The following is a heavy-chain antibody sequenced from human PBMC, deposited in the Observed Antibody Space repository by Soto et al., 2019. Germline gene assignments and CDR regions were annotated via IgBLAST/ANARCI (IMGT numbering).Heavy chain of an antibody. J-gene: IGHJ4*02. CDR2: IYYSGST. V-gene: IGHV4-39*01. CDR3: ARHYYDSSGYYWPFDY. D-gene: IGHD3-22*01. CDR1: GGSINSSSYY. Sequence: SETLSLTCTVSGGSINSSSYYWGWIRQPPGKGLEWIGSIYYSGSTYYNPSLKSRVTISVDTSKNQFSLKLSSVTAADTAVYYCARHYYDSSGYYWPFDYWGQGTLVTVSS.